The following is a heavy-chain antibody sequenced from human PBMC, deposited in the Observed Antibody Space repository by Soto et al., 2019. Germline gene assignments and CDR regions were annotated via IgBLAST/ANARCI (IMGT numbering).Heavy chain of an antibody. D-gene: IGHD4-17*01. J-gene: IGHJ4*02. CDR2: IYYSGST. CDR3: ARHEFWGDYGINYFDY. Sequence: ASETLSLTCTVSGGSVSSGSYYWSWIRQPPGKGLEWIGCIYYSGSTYYNPSLKSRVTISVDTSKNQFSLKLSSVTAADTAVYYCARHEFWGDYGINYFDYWGQGTLVTVSS. V-gene: IGHV4-61*01. CDR1: GGSVSSGSYY.